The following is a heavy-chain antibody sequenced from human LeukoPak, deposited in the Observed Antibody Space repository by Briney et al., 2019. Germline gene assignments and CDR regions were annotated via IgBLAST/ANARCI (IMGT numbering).Heavy chain of an antibody. D-gene: IGHD2-2*01. V-gene: IGHV3-7*01. CDR2: IKPDGSEK. CDR3: ARAPSPGVLDY. Sequence: PGGSLRLSCAASGFTFANYWINWVRQAPGKGLEWVANIKPDGSEKYYVDSLRGRFTFSGDNAKNSLYLQMNSLRAEDTAVYYCARAPSPGVLDYWGQGTLVTVSS. J-gene: IGHJ4*02. CDR1: GFTFANYW.